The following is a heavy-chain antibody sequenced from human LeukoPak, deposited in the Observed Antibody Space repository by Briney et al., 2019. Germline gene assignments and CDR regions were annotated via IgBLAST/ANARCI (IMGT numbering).Heavy chain of an antibody. D-gene: IGHD3-3*01. CDR1: GFSFDIYS. V-gene: IGHV3-48*02. CDR2: IGSSSPI. Sequence: PGGSLRLSCAASGFSFDIYSMNWVRQAPGKGLEWVSYIGSSSPIQYVDSVKGRFTISRDNAKNSLYLQMDSLRDEDTAVYFCVRDWYYAFDYWGQGILVTVSS. CDR3: VRDWYYAFDY. J-gene: IGHJ4*02.